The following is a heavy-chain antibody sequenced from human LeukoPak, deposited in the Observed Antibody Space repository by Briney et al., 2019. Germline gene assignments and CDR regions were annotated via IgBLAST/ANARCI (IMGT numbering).Heavy chain of an antibody. D-gene: IGHD2-15*01. Sequence: GGSLRLSCAASGFTFSSYWMHWVRQAPGKGPVWVSRINSDGSSTSYADSVKGRFTISRDNAKNTLYLQMNSLRAEDTAVYYCAREVCSGGSCYSDYWGQGTLVTVSS. CDR1: GFTFSSYW. V-gene: IGHV3-74*01. J-gene: IGHJ4*02. CDR3: AREVCSGGSCYSDY. CDR2: INSDGSST.